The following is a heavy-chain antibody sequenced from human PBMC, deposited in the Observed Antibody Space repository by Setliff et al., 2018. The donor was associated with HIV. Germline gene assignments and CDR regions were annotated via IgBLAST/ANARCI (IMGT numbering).Heavy chain of an antibody. D-gene: IGHD2-2*01. CDR3: ARGVGYCSSASCHNWFDP. J-gene: IGHJ5*02. CDR2: IYYSGFT. Sequence: PSETLSLTCSVSGDSISSSNYYWGWIRQPPGTGLEWIGSIYYSGFTYYNPSLKSRVTISVDTSKNQFSLKLSSVTAADTAIYYCARGVGYCSSASCHNWFDPWGQGTLVTVSS. CDR1: GDSISSSNYY. V-gene: IGHV4-39*07.